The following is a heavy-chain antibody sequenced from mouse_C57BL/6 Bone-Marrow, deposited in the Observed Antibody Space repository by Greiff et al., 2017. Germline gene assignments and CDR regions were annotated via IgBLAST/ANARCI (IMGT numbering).Heavy chain of an antibody. D-gene: IGHD2-5*01. CDR1: GFTFSSYG. V-gene: IGHV5-6*01. CDR2: ISSGGSYT. J-gene: IGHJ3*01. Sequence: EVQLVESGGDLVKPGGSLKLSCAASGFTFSSYGMSWVRQTPDKRLEWVATISSGGSYTYYPDSVKGRFTISRDDTKNTLYLQMSSLKSEDTAMYYCESPLYSNEQGFDYWGQGTLVTVSA. CDR3: ESPLYSNEQGFDY.